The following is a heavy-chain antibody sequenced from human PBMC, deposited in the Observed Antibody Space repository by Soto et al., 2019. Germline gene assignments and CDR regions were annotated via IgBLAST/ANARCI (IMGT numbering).Heavy chain of an antibody. V-gene: IGHV1-58*01. CDR1: GFTFTSSA. CDR2: IVVGSGNT. CDR3: AAEITYYDSSGPGYYFDY. J-gene: IGHJ4*02. D-gene: IGHD3-22*01. Sequence: GASVKVSCKASGFTFTSSAVQWVRQARGQRLEWIGWIVVGSGNTNYAQKFQERVTITRDMSTSTAYMELSSLRSEDTAVYYCAAEITYYDSSGPGYYFDYWGQGTLVTVSS.